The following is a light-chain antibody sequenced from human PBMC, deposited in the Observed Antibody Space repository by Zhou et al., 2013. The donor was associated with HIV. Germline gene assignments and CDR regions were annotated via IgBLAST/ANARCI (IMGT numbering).Light chain of an antibody. V-gene: IGKV3-20*01. J-gene: IGKJ1*01. Sequence: EIVLTQSPGTLSLSPGERATLSCRASQSVSSGYLAWYQQKPGQAPSLLIFGASSRATGIPDRFSGSGSGTDFTLTISRLEPEDFAVYFCQQYASSPRTFGQGTKVEIK. CDR1: QSVSSGY. CDR2: GAS. CDR3: QQYASSPRT.